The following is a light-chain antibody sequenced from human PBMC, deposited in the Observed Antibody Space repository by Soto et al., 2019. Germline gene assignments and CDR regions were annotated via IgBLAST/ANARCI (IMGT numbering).Light chain of an antibody. CDR2: GAS. CDR1: QSVTSNY. V-gene: IGKV3-20*01. Sequence: EIVLTQSPGTLSLSPGERATLSCRASQSVTSNYLAWYQQKPGQAPRLLIFGASIRDTGIPDRFSGSGSGTDFTLTITRLETEDFAVYYCQQYSWAPITFGQGTRLEIK. CDR3: QQYSWAPIT. J-gene: IGKJ5*01.